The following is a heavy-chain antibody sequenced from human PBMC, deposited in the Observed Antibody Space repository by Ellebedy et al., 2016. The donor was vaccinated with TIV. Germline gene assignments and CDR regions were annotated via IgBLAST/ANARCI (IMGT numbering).Heavy chain of an antibody. CDR2: INHSGST. CDR1: GGSFSGYY. CDR3: ARCPGDTAMVTCYFDY. V-gene: IGHV4-34*01. Sequence: MPSETLSLTCAVSGGSFSGYYWSWIRQPPGKGLEWIGEINHSGSTTYHPSLKSRVTVSVDTSKNQFSLKLSSVTAADTAVYYCARCPGDTAMVTCYFDYWGQGTLVTVSS. D-gene: IGHD5-18*01. J-gene: IGHJ4*02.